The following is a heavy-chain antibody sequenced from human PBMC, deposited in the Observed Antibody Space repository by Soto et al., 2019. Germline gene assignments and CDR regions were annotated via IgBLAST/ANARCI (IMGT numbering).Heavy chain of an antibody. J-gene: IGHJ5*02. CDR2: ISYDGSNK. D-gene: IGHD4-17*01. CDR1: GFTFSSYG. CDR3: AKGYGGNVVTQSDP. V-gene: IGHV3-30*18. Sequence: QVQLVESGGGVVQPGRSLRLSCAASGFTFSSYGMHWVRQAPGKGLEWVAVISYDGSNKYYADSVKGRFTISRDNSKNTLYLQMNSLRAEDTAVYYCAKGYGGNVVTQSDPWGQGTLVTVSS.